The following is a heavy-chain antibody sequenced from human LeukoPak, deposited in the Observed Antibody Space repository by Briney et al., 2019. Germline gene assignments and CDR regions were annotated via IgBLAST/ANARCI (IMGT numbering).Heavy chain of an antibody. V-gene: IGHV4-38-2*02. Sequence: SETLSLICTVSNYSINNGFYWNWIRQPPGKGLEWIGSISHGGSTYYNPSLDSRVTISLDTSKNRFSLKVTSVNAADTAMYYCARGFLYSDINVYKLGYYFDYWGQGTLVTVSS. D-gene: IGHD3-22*01. CDR3: ARGFLYSDINVYKLGYYFDY. J-gene: IGHJ4*02. CDR1: NYSINNGFY. CDR2: ISHGGST.